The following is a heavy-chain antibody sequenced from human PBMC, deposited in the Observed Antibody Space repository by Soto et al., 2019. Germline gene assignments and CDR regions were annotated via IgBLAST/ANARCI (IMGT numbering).Heavy chain of an antibody. CDR3: ARGRTYYDFWTGYPKGWFDP. Sequence: QLQLQESGSGLVKPSQTLSLTCAVSGGSISSGGYSWSWIRQPPGKGLEWIGYIYHSGSTYYNPSLRSRVTISVDRSKNQFSLKLSSVTAADTAVYYCARGRTYYDFWTGYPKGWFDPWGQGTLLTVSS. CDR1: GGSISSGGYS. J-gene: IGHJ5*02. D-gene: IGHD3-3*01. CDR2: IYHSGST. V-gene: IGHV4-30-2*01.